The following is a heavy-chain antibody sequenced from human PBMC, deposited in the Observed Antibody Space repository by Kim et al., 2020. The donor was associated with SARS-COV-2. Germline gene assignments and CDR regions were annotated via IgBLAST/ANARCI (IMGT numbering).Heavy chain of an antibody. J-gene: IGHJ4*02. CDR1: GYTFTSYG. CDR2: ISGYSGNT. V-gene: IGHV1-18*01. CDR3: ARDGYSRSYYGFDY. Sequence: ASVKVSCKASGYTFTSYGISWVRQAPGQGLEWMGWISGYSGNTNYAQKLQGRVTMTTDTSTSTVYMELRSLRSDGTAVDYCARDGYSRSYYGFDYWGQRTLGTVSS. D-gene: IGHD1-26*01.